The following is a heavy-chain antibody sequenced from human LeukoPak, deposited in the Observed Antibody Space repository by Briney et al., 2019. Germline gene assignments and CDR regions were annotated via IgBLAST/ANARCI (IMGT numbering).Heavy chain of an antibody. V-gene: IGHV4-34*01. CDR2: INHSGST. CDR3: ARDRVSSSGVRDAFDI. CDR1: GGSFSGYY. J-gene: IGHJ3*02. Sequence: SETLSLTCAVYGGSFSGYYWSWIRQPPGKGLEWIGEINHSGSTNYNPSLKSRVTISVDTSKNQFSLKLSSVTAADTAVYYCARDRVSSSGVRDAFDIWGQGTMVTVSS. D-gene: IGHD6-13*01.